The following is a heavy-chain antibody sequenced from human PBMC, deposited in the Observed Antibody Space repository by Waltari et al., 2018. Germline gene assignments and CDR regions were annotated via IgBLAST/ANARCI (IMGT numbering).Heavy chain of an antibody. CDR3: ARDETVTGRRFDY. D-gene: IGHD6-19*01. V-gene: IGHV3-30-3*01. J-gene: IGHJ4*02. CDR2: VTHDGVNK. CDR1: GYPLRTFP. Sequence: QVQVVECGGGVVQPGRSLRLSCTVPGYPLRTFPLGGVRRPPGRGLGWVAVVTHDGVNKYYADSVQGRLTIARDNTRNTLFLQMNSLGPDDTALYYCARDETVTGRRFDYWSQGTLVTVSS.